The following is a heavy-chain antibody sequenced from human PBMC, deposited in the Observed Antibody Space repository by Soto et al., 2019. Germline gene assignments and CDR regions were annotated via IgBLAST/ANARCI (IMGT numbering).Heavy chain of an antibody. CDR2: DSTYNGDT. V-gene: IGHV1-18*01. CDR3: TRYYYYDTTGHLDS. Sequence: ASVQGSCQAAGETFHSYGISWVRQAPGQGLERMGWDSTYNGDTNYAHKFQDRVTMTTDTSTNTAYMELRSLRSDDTAVYYCTRYYYYDTTGHLDSWGQGTLVTVSS. D-gene: IGHD3-22*01. CDR1: GETFHSYG. J-gene: IGHJ4*02.